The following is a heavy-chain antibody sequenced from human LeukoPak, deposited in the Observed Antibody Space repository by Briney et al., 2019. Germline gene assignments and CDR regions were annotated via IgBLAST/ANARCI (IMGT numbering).Heavy chain of an antibody. CDR2: INWNGGSI. D-gene: IGHD2-2*01. Sequence: GGSLRLSCAVSGFTFDDYGMSWVRQAPGKGLEWVSGINWNGGSIGYADSVKGRFTISRDNVKNSLYLQMNSLRAEGTALYYCARGRSTFDYWGQGTLVTVSS. V-gene: IGHV3-20*04. J-gene: IGHJ4*02. CDR3: ARGRSTFDY. CDR1: GFTFDDYG.